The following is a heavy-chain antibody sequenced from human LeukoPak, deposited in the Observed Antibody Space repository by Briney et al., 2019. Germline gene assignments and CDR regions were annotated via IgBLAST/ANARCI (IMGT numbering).Heavy chain of an antibody. CDR2: ISYDGSNK. J-gene: IGHJ3*02. CDR1: GFTFSSYA. CDR3: ARGWELTPYDAFDI. V-gene: IGHV3-30*04. Sequence: PGGSLRLSCAASGFTFSSYAMHWVRQAPGKGLEWVAVISYDGSNKYYADSVKGRFTISRDNSKNTLYLQMNSLRAEDTAVYYCARGWELTPYDAFDIWGQGTMVTVSS. D-gene: IGHD1-26*01.